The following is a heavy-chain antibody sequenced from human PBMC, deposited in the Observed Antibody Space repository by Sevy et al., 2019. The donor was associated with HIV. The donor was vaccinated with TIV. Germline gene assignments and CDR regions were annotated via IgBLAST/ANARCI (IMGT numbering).Heavy chain of an antibody. CDR2: IYSGGST. D-gene: IGHD3-22*01. CDR1: TFSVTDNY. J-gene: IGHJ6*02. V-gene: IGHV3-66*01. Sequence: GGSLRLSCATSTFSVTDNYMSWVRQAPGKGLEWVSTIYSGGSTFYADSGKGRFTISRDNSKNTLYLQMKSLRAEDTAVYYCARDRYYDASGYYYYYYGLDVWGQGTTVTVSS. CDR3: ARDRYYDASGYYYYYYGLDV.